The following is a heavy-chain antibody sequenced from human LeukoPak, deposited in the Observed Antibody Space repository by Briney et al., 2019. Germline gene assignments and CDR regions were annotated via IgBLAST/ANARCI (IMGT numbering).Heavy chain of an antibody. CDR1: GGSISTYY. CDR2: IYYSGST. D-gene: IGHD1-26*01. V-gene: IGHV4-59*01. J-gene: IGHJ4*02. CDR3: AREEALGSGSFDY. Sequence: SETLSLTCTVSGGSISTYYWSWIRQPPGKGLEWIGYIYYSGSTSYNPSLKRRVTISVDTSKNQFSLKLSSVTAADTAVYYCAREEALGSGSFDYWGQGNLVTVSS.